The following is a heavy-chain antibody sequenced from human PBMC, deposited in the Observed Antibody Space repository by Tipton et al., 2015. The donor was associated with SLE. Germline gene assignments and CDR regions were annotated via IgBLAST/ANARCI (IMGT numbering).Heavy chain of an antibody. D-gene: IGHD3-10*01. CDR3: VSGVGNTGRFHY. V-gene: IGHV4-38-2*01. CDR1: GYSISSGYY. CDR2: VYRTA. Sequence: TLSLTCAVSGYSISSGYYWGWSRQSPVKGLEWIGIVYRTAYYNPSLKSRGTVSVETAKNGVYLKLNSVTASDTAVYYFVSGVGNTGRFHYWGQGELVTVSS. J-gene: IGHJ4*03.